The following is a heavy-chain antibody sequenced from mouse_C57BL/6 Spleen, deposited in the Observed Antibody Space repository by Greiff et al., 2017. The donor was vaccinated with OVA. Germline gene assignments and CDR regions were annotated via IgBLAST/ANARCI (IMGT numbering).Heavy chain of an antibody. J-gene: IGHJ2*01. CDR2: IYPGDGDT. CDR3: ASGWLRQYYYDD. D-gene: IGHD2-2*01. V-gene: IGHV1-80*01. Sequence: VQLQQSGAELVKPGASVKISCTASGYAFSSYWMHWVKQRPGKGLEWIGQIYPGDGDTNYNGKVKGKATLTADKSSSTAYMQLSSLTSEDSAVYFCASGWLRQYYYDDWGTGTTLTVSS. CDR1: GYAFSSYW.